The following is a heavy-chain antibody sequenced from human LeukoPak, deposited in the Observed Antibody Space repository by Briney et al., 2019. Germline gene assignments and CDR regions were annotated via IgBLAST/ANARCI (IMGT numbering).Heavy chain of an antibody. CDR1: GGSISSYY. CDR2: IYYSGST. Sequence: SETPSLTCTVSGGSISSYYWSWIRQPPGKGLEWIGYIYYSGSTNYNPSLKSRVTISVDTSKNQFSLKLSSVTAADTAVYYCARYSYGLATRHYYYGMDVWGQGTTVTVSS. CDR3: ARYSYGLATRHYYYGMDV. D-gene: IGHD5-18*01. V-gene: IGHV4-59*01. J-gene: IGHJ6*02.